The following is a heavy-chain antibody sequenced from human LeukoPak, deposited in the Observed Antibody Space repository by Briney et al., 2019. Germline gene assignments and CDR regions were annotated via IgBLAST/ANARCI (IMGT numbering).Heavy chain of an antibody. V-gene: IGHV4-34*01. CDR1: GGSFSGYY. CDR2: INHSGST. Sequence: SETLSLTCAVYGGSFSGYYWSWIRQPPGKGLEWIGEINHSGSTNYNPSLKSRVTISVDTSKNQFSLKLSSVTAADTAVYYCARGGFWSGYYTRYSDYWGQGTLVTVSS. J-gene: IGHJ4*02. CDR3: ARGGFWSGYYTRYSDY. D-gene: IGHD3-3*01.